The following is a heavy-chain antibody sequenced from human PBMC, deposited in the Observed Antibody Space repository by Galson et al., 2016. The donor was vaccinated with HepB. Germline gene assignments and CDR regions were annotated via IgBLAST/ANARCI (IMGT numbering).Heavy chain of an antibody. CDR1: GFTFNSYG. Sequence: SLRLSCAASGFTFNSYGMHWVRQAPGKGLEWLAFISFDGNNKDYADSVKGRFTISRDKSTKTLYLRMNSLRVEDTALYYCAKDSRGYWAYYHYYYMDVWGKGTTVTVSS. D-gene: IGHD5-18*01. V-gene: IGHV3-30*18. CDR2: ISFDGNNK. CDR3: AKDSRGYWAYYHYYYMDV. J-gene: IGHJ6*03.